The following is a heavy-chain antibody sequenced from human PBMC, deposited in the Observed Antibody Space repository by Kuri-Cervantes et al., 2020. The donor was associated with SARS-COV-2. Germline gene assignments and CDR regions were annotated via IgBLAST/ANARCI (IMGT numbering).Heavy chain of an antibody. CDR1: GYTFSGYY. Sequence: ASVKVSCKASGYTFSGYYIHWVRQAPGQGLEWMGWINPNDGGTKYAQKFQGWVTMTRDTSISTAYMELSRLRSDDTAVYYCARADHYYDSSGYSQETFDYWGQGTLVTVSS. CDR2: INPNDGGT. CDR3: ARADHYYDSSGYSQETFDY. V-gene: IGHV1-2*04. J-gene: IGHJ4*02. D-gene: IGHD3-22*01.